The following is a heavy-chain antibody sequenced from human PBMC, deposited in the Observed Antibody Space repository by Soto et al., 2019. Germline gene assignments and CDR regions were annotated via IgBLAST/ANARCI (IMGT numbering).Heavy chain of an antibody. CDR3: ARDYCSGGSCYSDY. J-gene: IGHJ4*02. D-gene: IGHD2-15*01. V-gene: IGHV3-30-3*01. Sequence: HRVRQAPGKGLEWVAVISYDGSNKYYADSVKGRFTISRDNSKNTLYLQMNSLRAEDTAVYYCARDYCSGGSCYSDYWGQGTLVTVSS. CDR2: ISYDGSNK.